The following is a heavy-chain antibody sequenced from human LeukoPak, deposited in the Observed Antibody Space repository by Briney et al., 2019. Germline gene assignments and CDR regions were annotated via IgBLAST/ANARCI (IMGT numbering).Heavy chain of an antibody. CDR1: GYTFTGYY. Sequence: GASVKVSCKASGYTFTGYYMHWVRQAPGQGLEWMGRIIPNSGGTKYAQKFQGRVTMTRDTSITTAYMELSRLRSDDTAVYYCARVGYCSSTSCPQGDAFDIWGQGTMVTVSS. CDR3: ARVGYCSSTSCPQGDAFDI. V-gene: IGHV1-2*06. J-gene: IGHJ3*02. D-gene: IGHD2-2*01. CDR2: IIPNSGGT.